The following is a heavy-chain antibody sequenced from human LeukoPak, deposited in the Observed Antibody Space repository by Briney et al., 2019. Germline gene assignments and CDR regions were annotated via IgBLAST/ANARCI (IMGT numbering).Heavy chain of an antibody. J-gene: IGHJ6*03. V-gene: IGHV3-23*01. D-gene: IGHD6-6*01. CDR3: AKGGGSSSYYYNYYMDV. CDR1: GFTFSSYA. CDR2: ITGSGVST. Sequence: GGSLRLSCAASGFTFSSYAMSWVRQAPGKGLEWVSAITGSGVSTYYADSVKGRFTISRDNSKNTLYLQMNSLRAEDTAVYYCAKGGGSSSYYYNYYMDVWGKGTTVTVSS.